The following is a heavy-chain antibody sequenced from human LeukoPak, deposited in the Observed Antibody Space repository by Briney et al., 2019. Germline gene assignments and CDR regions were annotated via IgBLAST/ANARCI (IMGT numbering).Heavy chain of an antibody. CDR2: IYPGDSDT. V-gene: IGHV5-51*01. D-gene: IGHD3-22*01. CDR1: GYSFTSYW. CDR3: ARQSIRYYDSREFDY. J-gene: IGHJ4*02. Sequence: GESLKISCKGSGYSFTSYWIGWVRQMPGKGLEWMGIIYPGDSDTRYSPSFQGQVTISADKSISTAYLQWSSLKASDTAMYYCARQSIRYYDSREFDYWGQGTLVTVSS.